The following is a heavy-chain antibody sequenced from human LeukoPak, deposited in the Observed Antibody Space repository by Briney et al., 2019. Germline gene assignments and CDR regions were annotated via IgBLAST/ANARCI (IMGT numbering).Heavy chain of an antibody. V-gene: IGHV1-18*04. Sequence: ASVKVSCKASGYTFTGYYMHWVRQAPGQGLEWMGWISAYNGNTNYAQKLQGRVTMTTDTSTSTAYMELRSLRSDDTAVYYCARRFTPLPEYCSSTSCYWSYFDYWGQGTLVTVSS. CDR2: ISAYNGNT. CDR1: GYTFTGYY. J-gene: IGHJ4*02. CDR3: ARRFTPLPEYCSSTSCYWSYFDY. D-gene: IGHD2-2*01.